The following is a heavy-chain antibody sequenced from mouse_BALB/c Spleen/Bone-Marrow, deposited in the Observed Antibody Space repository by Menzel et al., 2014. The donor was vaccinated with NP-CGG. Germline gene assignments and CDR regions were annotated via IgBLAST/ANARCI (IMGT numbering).Heavy chain of an antibody. CDR3: AREGLRRRAAMDY. Sequence: EVKLVESGGGLVKPGGSLKLSCAASGFIFSSYAMSWVRQSPGKRLEWVAEISSGGSYTYYPDTVTGRFTISKDNAKNTLYLEMSSLRSEDTAMYYCAREGLRRRAAMDYWGQGTSVTVSS. CDR1: GFIFSSYA. D-gene: IGHD2-4*01. V-gene: IGHV5-9-4*01. J-gene: IGHJ4*01. CDR2: ISSGGSYT.